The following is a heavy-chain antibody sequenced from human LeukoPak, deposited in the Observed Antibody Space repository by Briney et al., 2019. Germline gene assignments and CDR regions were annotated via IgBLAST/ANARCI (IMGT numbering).Heavy chain of an antibody. V-gene: IGHV3-21*01. CDR2: ISSSSNYI. D-gene: IGHD1-26*01. CDR1: GFTFSSYN. CDR3: ARVQVLVGAPFDY. Sequence: GGSLRLSCAASGFTFSSYNMNWVRQAPGKGLEWVSSISSSSNYINYADSVKGRFTISRDNAKNSLYLQMNSLRAEDTAVYYCARVQVLVGAPFDYWGQGTLVTVSS. J-gene: IGHJ4*02.